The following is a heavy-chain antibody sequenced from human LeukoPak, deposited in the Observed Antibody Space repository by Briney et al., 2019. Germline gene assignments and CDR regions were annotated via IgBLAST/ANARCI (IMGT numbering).Heavy chain of an antibody. D-gene: IGHD1-26*01. Sequence: SETLSLTCAVSGGSISSSNWWSWVRQPPGKGLEWIGEIYHSGSTNYNPSLKSRVIVSVDTSKNQFSLKLYSVTAADTAVYYCARAGRSGNYGYYFDYWGQGTLVTVSS. CDR1: GGSISSSNW. CDR3: ARAGRSGNYGYYFDY. V-gene: IGHV4-4*02. CDR2: IYHSGST. J-gene: IGHJ4*02.